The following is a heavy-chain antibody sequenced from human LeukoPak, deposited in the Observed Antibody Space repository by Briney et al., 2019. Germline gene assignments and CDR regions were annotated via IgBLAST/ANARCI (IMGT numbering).Heavy chain of an antibody. J-gene: IGHJ4*02. Sequence: SGPTLVKPTQTLTLTCTFSGFSLSTSGVGAGWIRQPPGKALEWLALIYWDDDKRYSPSLKSRLTITKDTSKNQVVLTMTNMDPVDTATYYCAHRWQQLVIRGDYFDYWGQGTLVTVSS. D-gene: IGHD6-13*01. CDR2: IYWDDDK. CDR3: AHRWQQLVIRGDYFDY. V-gene: IGHV2-5*02. CDR1: GFSLSTSGVG.